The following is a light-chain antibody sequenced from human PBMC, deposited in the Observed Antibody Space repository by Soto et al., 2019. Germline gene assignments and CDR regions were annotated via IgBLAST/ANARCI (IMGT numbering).Light chain of an antibody. V-gene: IGKV1-9*01. J-gene: IGKJ4*01. CDR3: QQLNNYLALT. Sequence: DIQLTQSPSFLSASVGDRVTITCRASQGINSYLAWYQQKPGKAPKLLIYAASTLQSGVPSRFSGSGSGTEFTLTISSLQPEDFATYYCQQLNNYLALTFGGGTKVEIK. CDR1: QGINSY. CDR2: AAS.